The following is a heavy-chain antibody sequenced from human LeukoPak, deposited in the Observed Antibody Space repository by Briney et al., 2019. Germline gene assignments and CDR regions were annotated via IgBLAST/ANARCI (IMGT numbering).Heavy chain of an antibody. Sequence: ASVKVSCKASGYIFTRYYMHWVRQAPGQGLEWMGWISAKSGDTNYTQKFQGRVTMTRDTSINTVYMEISRLRSDDTAVYYCGRISSSYPVGDHWGQGTLVTVSS. J-gene: IGHJ4*02. D-gene: IGHD3-3*02. V-gene: IGHV1-2*02. CDR3: GRISSSYPVGDH. CDR1: GYIFTRYY. CDR2: ISAKSGDT.